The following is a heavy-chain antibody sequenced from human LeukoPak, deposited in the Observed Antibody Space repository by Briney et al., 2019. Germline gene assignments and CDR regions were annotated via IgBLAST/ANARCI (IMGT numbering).Heavy chain of an antibody. CDR1: GGTFSSYA. D-gene: IGHD6-19*01. CDR2: IIPIFGTA. J-gene: IGHJ3*02. Sequence: SVKVSCKASGGTFSSYATSWVRQAPGQGLEWTGRIIPIFGTANYAQKFQGRVTITTDESTSTAYMELSSLRSEDTAVYYCAREVVAVAGRGAFDIWGQGTMVTVSS. V-gene: IGHV1-69*05. CDR3: AREVVAVAGRGAFDI.